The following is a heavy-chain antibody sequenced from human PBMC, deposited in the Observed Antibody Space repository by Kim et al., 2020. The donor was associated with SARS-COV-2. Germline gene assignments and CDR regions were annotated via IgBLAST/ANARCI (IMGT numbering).Heavy chain of an antibody. V-gene: IGHV3-23*01. CDR3: AKCSYSYGNDAFDM. CDR1: GFTFSNYA. J-gene: IGHJ3*02. CDR2: IRGGGGVT. Sequence: GGSLRLSCAASGFTFSNYALSWVRQAPGRGLEWVSVIRGGGGVTSYADSVRGRFIISRDNSKNTLFLQMNSLRVEDTAIYYCAKCSYSYGNDAFDMWGQGTIVTVSS. D-gene: IGHD4-4*01.